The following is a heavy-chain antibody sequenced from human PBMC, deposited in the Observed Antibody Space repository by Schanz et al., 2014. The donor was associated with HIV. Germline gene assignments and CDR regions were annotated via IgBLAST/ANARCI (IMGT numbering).Heavy chain of an antibody. Sequence: EVQLVESGGGLVQPGRSRRLACAASGFTLSNDAMSWVRQAPGKELEWVSSISGGGGSTFYADSVKGRFTISRDNSKNTLYLQMNSLRAEDTAVYYCAKSTVTTGGMDVWGQGTTVTVSS. J-gene: IGHJ6*02. CDR2: ISGGGGST. D-gene: IGHD4-17*01. CDR1: GFTLSNDA. CDR3: AKSTVTTGGMDV. V-gene: IGHV3-23*04.